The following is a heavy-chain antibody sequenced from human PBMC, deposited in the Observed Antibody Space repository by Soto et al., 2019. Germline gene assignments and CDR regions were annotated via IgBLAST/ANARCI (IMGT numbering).Heavy chain of an antibody. Sequence: KPSETLSLTCAVYGGSFRGYYWSWIRQPPGKGLEWIGEINHSGSTNYNPSLKSRVTISVDTSKNQFSLKLSSVTAADTAVYYCARENGTTVTTSKVDEFDYWGQGTLVTVSS. CDR3: ARENGTTVTTSKVDEFDY. CDR2: INHSGST. V-gene: IGHV4-34*01. CDR1: GGSFRGYY. D-gene: IGHD4-17*01. J-gene: IGHJ4*02.